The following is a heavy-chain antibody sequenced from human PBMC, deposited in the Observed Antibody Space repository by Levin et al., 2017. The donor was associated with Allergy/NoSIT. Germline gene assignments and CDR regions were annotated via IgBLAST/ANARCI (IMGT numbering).Heavy chain of an antibody. CDR1: GFSLSPSGVG. J-gene: IGHJ4*02. CDR3: ASQYNWNYLFDY. D-gene: IGHD1-7*01. Sequence: SGPTLVKPTQTLTLTCTFSGFSLSPSGVGVGWIRQPPGKALEWLALIYWDDDKRYSPSLKSRLTITKDTSKNQVVLTMTNMDPVETARYYCASQYNWNYLFDYWGQGTLVTVSS. V-gene: IGHV2-5*02. CDR2: IYWDDDK.